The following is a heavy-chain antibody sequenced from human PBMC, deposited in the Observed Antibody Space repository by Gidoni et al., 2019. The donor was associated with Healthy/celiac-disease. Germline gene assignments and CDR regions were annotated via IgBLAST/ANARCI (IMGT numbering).Heavy chain of an antibody. CDR3: ARDIQAGYGSGPVIKSYGMDV. CDR2: ISSSGSTI. D-gene: IGHD3-10*01. CDR1: GFTFSSYE. V-gene: IGHV3-48*03. Sequence: EVQLVESGGGLVQPGGSLRLSCAASGFTFSSYEMTWVRQAPGKGLGWVSYISSSGSTIYYADSVKGRFTISRDNAKNSLYLQMNSLRAEDTAVYYCARDIQAGYGSGPVIKSYGMDVWGQGTTVTVSS. J-gene: IGHJ6*02.